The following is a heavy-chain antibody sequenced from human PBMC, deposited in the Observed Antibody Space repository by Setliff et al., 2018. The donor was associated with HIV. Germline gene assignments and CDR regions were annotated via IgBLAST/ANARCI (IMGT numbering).Heavy chain of an antibody. D-gene: IGHD6-13*01. CDR3: ARAGSAGRFRAFDS. V-gene: IGHV4-61*01. Sequence: SETLSLTCSVSGGSSIANTFASTWIRQSPGKGLEYIGDVSYSGATMYTNYNPSLESRVTVSEDTSRKQFSLRLSSVTAADTAVYYCARAGSAGRFRAFDSWSQGTLVTVSS. J-gene: IGHJ4*02. CDR1: GGSSIANTFA. CDR2: VSYSGAT.